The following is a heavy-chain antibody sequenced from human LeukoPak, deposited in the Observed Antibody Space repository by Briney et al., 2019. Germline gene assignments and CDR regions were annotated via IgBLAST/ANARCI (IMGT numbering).Heavy chain of an antibody. V-gene: IGHV1-69*05. D-gene: IGHD3-22*01. CDR1: GGTFSSYA. Sequence: GASVKVSCKASGGTFSSYAISWVRQAPGQGLEWMGGIIPIFGTANYAQKFQGRVTITTDEYTSTAYMELSSLRSEDTAVYYCARDHYYDSSGYYKPRYWYFDLWGRGTLVTVSS. CDR2: IIPIFGTA. CDR3: ARDHYYDSSGYYKPRYWYFDL. J-gene: IGHJ2*01.